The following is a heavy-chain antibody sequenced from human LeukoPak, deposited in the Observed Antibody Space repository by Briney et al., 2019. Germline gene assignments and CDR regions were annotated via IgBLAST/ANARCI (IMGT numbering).Heavy chain of an antibody. Sequence: ASVKVSCKASGYTFTSYGISWVRQAPGQVLEWMGWISAYNGNTNYAQKLQGRVTMTTDTSTSTAYMELRSLRSDDTAVYYCARGHAATYYYGMDVWGQGTTVTVSS. J-gene: IGHJ6*02. V-gene: IGHV1-18*01. CDR3: ARGHAATYYYGMDV. D-gene: IGHD6-13*01. CDR1: GYTFTSYG. CDR2: ISAYNGNT.